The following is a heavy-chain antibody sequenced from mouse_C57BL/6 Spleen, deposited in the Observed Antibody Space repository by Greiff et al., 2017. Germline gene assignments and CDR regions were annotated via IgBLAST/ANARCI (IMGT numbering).Heavy chain of an antibody. CDR3: ARGAGKDYFDY. CDR2: ISSGSSTI. D-gene: IGHD3-3*01. J-gene: IGHJ2*01. Sequence: VQLKQSGGGLVKPGGSLKLSCAASGFTFSDYGMHWVRQAPEKGLEWVAYISSGSSTIYYADTVKGRFTISRDNAKNTLFLQMTSLRSEDTAMYYCARGAGKDYFDYWGQGTTLTVSS. CDR1: GFTFSDYG. V-gene: IGHV5-17*01.